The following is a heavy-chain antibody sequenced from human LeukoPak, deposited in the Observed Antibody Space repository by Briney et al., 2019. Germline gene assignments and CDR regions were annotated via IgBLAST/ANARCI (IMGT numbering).Heavy chain of an antibody. V-gene: IGHV2-70*04. D-gene: IGHD2-15*01. J-gene: IGHJ3*02. Sequence: SGPALVKPTQTLTLTCTFSGFSLSTSGMRVSWIRQPPGKALEWLARIDWYDNKFYSTSLKTRLTISKDTNKNQVVHTMTNMDPVDTATYYCARTLTTQGGFDIWGQGTMVTVSS. CDR3: ARTLTTQGGFDI. CDR1: GFSLSTSGMR. CDR2: IDWYDNK.